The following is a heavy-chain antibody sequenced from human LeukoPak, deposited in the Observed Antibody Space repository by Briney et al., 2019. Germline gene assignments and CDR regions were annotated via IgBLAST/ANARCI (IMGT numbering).Heavy chain of an antibody. CDR2: IYFSGST. D-gene: IGHD3-22*01. CDR3: ASQYDSSGYYYFDY. V-gene: IGHV4-4*07. Sequence: SETLSLTCTVSGGSLSSYYWSWIRQPAGKGLEWIGRIYFSGSTHYIPSLKSRVTMSVDTSKNQFSLKLTSVTAADTAVYYCASQYDSSGYYYFDYWGQGTLVTVSS. J-gene: IGHJ4*02. CDR1: GGSLSSYY.